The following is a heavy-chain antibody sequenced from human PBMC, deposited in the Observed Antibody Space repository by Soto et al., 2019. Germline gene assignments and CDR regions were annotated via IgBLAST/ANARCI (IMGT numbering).Heavy chain of an antibody. Sequence: ASVKVSCKASGHTFTSYDINWVRQATGQGLEWMGWMNPNSGNTGYAQKFQGRVTMTRNTSISTAYMELSSLRSEDTAVYYCARGPYYDFWSGYFGYYYYYGMDVWGQGTTVTVSS. CDR3: ARGPYYDFWSGYFGYYYYYGMDV. CDR1: GHTFTSYD. D-gene: IGHD3-3*01. V-gene: IGHV1-8*01. CDR2: MNPNSGNT. J-gene: IGHJ6*02.